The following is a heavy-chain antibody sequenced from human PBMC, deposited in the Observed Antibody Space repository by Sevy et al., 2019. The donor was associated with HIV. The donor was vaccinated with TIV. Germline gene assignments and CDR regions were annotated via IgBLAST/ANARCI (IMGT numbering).Heavy chain of an antibody. D-gene: IGHD7-27*01. Sequence: GESLKISCAASGFTFSSYWMSWVRQAPGKGLEWVANIKQDGSEKYYVDSVKGRFTISRDNAKNSLYLQMNSLRAEDTAVYYCAREGNWGYVAQIDWSDPWGQGTLVTVSS. CDR2: IKQDGSEK. CDR1: GFTFSSYW. CDR3: AREGNWGYVAQIDWSDP. V-gene: IGHV3-7*03. J-gene: IGHJ5*02.